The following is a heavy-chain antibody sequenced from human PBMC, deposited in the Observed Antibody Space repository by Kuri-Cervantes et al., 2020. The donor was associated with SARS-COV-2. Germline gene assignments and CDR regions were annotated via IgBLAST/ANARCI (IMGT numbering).Heavy chain of an antibody. D-gene: IGHD6-19*01. CDR3: ARVIIAVAGTGFDY. V-gene: IGHV3-11*06. CDR1: GFTFSDYY. Sequence: GESLKISCAASGFTFSDYYMSWIRQAPGKGLEWVSYISSSSSYTNYADSVKGRFTISRDNAKNSLYLQMNSLRAEDTAVYYCARVIIAVAGTGFDYWGQGTLVTVSS. CDR2: ISSSSSYT. J-gene: IGHJ4*02.